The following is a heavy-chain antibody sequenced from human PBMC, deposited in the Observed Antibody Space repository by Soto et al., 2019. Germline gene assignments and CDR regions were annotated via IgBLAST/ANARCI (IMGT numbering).Heavy chain of an antibody. V-gene: IGHV4-31*03. CDR1: GDSISSGGYY. Sequence: QVQLQESGPGLVKPSQTLSLTCSVSGDSISSGGYYWNWLRQHSGKGLEWIGYIYYSGSTHYNPSLKSRITISVDTSKNQFSLKLNSVTAADTAVYYCAKTLYDSGGWGYFDLWGRGTPVTVSS. J-gene: IGHJ2*01. CDR2: IYYSGST. D-gene: IGHD5-12*01. CDR3: AKTLYDSGGWGYFDL.